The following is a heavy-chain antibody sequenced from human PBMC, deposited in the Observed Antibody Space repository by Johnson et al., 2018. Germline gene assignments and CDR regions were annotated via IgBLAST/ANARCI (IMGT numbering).Heavy chain of an antibody. D-gene: IGHD6-13*01. Sequence: QVQLVQSGGGLVQPGGSXRLSCAASGFTFSSYAMHWVRQAPGKGLEYVSAISGSGGSTYYADSVTGRFTISRDNSKYTLYLQMNSLRAGDTGVYYCARGEGLIAAAGHFQHWGQGTLVTVSS. J-gene: IGHJ1*01. CDR3: ARGEGLIAAAGHFQH. V-gene: IGHV3-64*04. CDR1: GFTFSSYA. CDR2: ISGSGGST.